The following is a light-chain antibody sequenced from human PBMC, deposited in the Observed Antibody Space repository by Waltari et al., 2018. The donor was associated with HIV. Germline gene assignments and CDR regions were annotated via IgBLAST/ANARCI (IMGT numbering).Light chain of an antibody. CDR1: TRYVNNYKY. CDR2: GVN. CDR3: CSYAGSNIHWV. Sequence: QSALPQPRSVSGSPGQSVTISCTATTRYVNNYKYVHWYHHHPGEAPKLVIFGVNKRPSGVPDRFSGSNSGNTASLTISGLQAEDEGHYYCCSYAGSNIHWVFGGGTKLTVL. J-gene: IGLJ3*02. V-gene: IGLV2-11*01.